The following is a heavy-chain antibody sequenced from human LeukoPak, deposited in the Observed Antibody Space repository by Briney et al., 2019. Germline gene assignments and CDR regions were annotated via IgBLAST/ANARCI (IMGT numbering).Heavy chain of an antibody. V-gene: IGHV3-23*01. D-gene: IGHD3-9*01. CDR3: AKDLYRYFDCVLDY. J-gene: IGHJ4*02. CDR2: ISGSGGST. Sequence: GGSLRLSCAASGFTFSSYAMSWVRQAPGKGLEWVSAISGSGGSTYYADSVKGRFTISRDNSKNTLYLQMKSLRAEDTAVYYCAKDLYRYFDCVLDYWGQGTLVTVSS. CDR1: GFTFSSYA.